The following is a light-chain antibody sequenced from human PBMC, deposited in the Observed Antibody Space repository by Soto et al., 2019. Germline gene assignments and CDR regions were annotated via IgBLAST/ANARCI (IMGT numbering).Light chain of an antibody. Sequence: EIVLTQSPATLSLSPGERATLSCRASQSVSSYLAWYQQKPGQAPRLLIYDASNRATGIPARFSGSGSGTDFPLTISSLEPEDFAVYYCQQRSNWPPWVTFDGGTKAEIK. CDR1: QSVSSY. CDR2: DAS. CDR3: QQRSNWPPWVT. J-gene: IGKJ4*01. V-gene: IGKV3-11*01.